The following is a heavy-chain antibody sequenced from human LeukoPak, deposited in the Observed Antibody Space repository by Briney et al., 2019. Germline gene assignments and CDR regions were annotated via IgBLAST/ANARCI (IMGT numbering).Heavy chain of an antibody. J-gene: IGHJ4*02. CDR1: GFTFSSYS. CDR3: ARDRRYGSGNN. D-gene: IGHD3-10*01. V-gene: IGHV3-48*01. Sequence: GGSLRLSCAASGFTFSSYSMNWVRQAPGKGLEWVSYISSSSSTIYYADSVKGRFIISRDNAKNSLYLQMNSLRAEDTAVYYCARDRRYGSGNNWGQGTLVTVSS. CDR2: ISSSSSTI.